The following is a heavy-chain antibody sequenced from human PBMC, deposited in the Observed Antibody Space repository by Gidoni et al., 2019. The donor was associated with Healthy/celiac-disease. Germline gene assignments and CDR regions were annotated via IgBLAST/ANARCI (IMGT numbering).Heavy chain of an antibody. CDR3: AKGGRTNSGYDLTGDYFDY. Sequence: EVQLVESGGGLVQPGRSLSLSCAASVFPFDDYAIHWVRQAPGKGLEWVSGISWNSGSIGYADSVKGRFTISRDNAKNSLYLQMNSLRAEDTALYYCAKGGRTNSGYDLTGDYFDYWGQGTLVTVSS. CDR2: ISWNSGSI. CDR1: VFPFDDYA. D-gene: IGHD5-12*01. J-gene: IGHJ4*02. V-gene: IGHV3-9*01.